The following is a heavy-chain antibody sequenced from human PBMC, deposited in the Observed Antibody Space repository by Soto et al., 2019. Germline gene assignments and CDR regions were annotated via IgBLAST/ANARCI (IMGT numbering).Heavy chain of an antibody. CDR1: GFTFSNAW. V-gene: IGHV3-15*01. Sequence: PGGSLRLSCAASGFTFSNAWMSWVRQAPGKGLEWVGRIKSKTDGGTTDYAAPVKGRFTISRDDSKNTLYLQMNSLKTEDTAVYYCTTVVLRYFDWLFPHDAFDIWGQGTMVTVS. CDR2: IKSKTDGGTT. CDR3: TTVVLRYFDWLFPHDAFDI. J-gene: IGHJ3*02. D-gene: IGHD3-9*01.